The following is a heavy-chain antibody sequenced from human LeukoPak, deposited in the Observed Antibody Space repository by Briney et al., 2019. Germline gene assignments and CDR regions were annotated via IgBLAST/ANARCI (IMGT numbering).Heavy chain of an antibody. J-gene: IGHJ5*02. V-gene: IGHV4-39*01. CDR3: ARSPSGPNPFDP. CDR1: GGSVSGTSYF. Sequence: SETLSLTCTVSGGSVSGTSYFWGWIRQPPGQGLEWIGSIYYRGSTYYNPSLKSRATISVDTSKNQFSLRLMSVTSADTAVYYCARSPSGPNPFDPWGQGTLVTVSS. CDR2: IYYRGST.